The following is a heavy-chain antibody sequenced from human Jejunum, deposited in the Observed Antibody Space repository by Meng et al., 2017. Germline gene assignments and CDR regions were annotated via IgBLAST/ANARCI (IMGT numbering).Heavy chain of an antibody. J-gene: IGHJ4*01. V-gene: IGHV4-39*07. Sequence: SETLSLTCTVSGGSITSYYDYWGWIRQPPGQGLDWIGNVYYTGATYYTPSLQSRFTISLDASRNQLCLRLRSVTAADTAVYYCARVFSWDCRSGICNKGTPLYYIDYWGQGTMVTVSS. D-gene: IGHD2-15*01. CDR1: GGSITSYYDY. CDR2: VYYTGAT. CDR3: ARVFSWDCRSGICNKGTPLYYIDY.